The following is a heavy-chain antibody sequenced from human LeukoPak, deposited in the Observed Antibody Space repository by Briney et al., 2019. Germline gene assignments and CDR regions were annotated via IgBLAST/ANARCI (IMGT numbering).Heavy chain of an antibody. CDR1: LYTYTSYG. CDR2: IRAYNGNT. J-gene: IGHJ6*03. V-gene: IGHV1-18*01. Sequence: GSVKDSCQATLYTYTSYGISWVRQPPGRGLEWMGWIRAYNGNTNYAQKLQGRVAMTTDTSTSTAYMHLRSLRSDDTTVYYCTRRVAARRSYYFYMDAWGKGATVTVSS. CDR3: TRRVAARRSYYFYMDA. D-gene: IGHD6-6*01.